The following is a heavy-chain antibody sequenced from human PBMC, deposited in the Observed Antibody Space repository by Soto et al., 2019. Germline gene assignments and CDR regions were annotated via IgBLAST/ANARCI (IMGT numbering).Heavy chain of an antibody. J-gene: IGHJ5*02. CDR1: GFTFDDYG. CDR2: ISWNSGSI. D-gene: IGHD1-1*01. CDR3: AKVSTTHTFGPLDP. V-gene: IGHV3-9*01. Sequence: PRLSCAASGFTFDDYGMHWVRQAPGKGLEWVSGISWNSGSIGYADSVKGRFIISRDNAKNSLYLQMNNLRPEDTAFYFCAKVSTTHTFGPLDPWGQGTLVTVSS.